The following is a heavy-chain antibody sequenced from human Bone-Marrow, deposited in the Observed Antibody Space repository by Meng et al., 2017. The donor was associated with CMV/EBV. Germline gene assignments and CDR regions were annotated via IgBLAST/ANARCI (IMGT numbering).Heavy chain of an antibody. Sequence: GESLKISCAASGFTFNNYGMHWVRQAPGKGLQWVAFIRYDGSRKYYADSVKGRFTISRDTSMNTLYLQMNSLRAEDTAVYYCARDPQDFWSGKNWCDSWGQGILVTVSS. D-gene: IGHD3-3*01. CDR3: ARDPQDFWSGKNWCDS. CDR2: IRYDGSRK. CDR1: GFTFNNYG. V-gene: IGHV3-30*02. J-gene: IGHJ5*01.